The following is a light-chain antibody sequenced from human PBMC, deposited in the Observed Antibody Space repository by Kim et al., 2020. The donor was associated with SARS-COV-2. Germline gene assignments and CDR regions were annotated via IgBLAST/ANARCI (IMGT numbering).Light chain of an antibody. Sequence: QPVLTQPPSTSASLGASVTLTCTLSSGYSDYKVDWYQQRPGKGPRFVMRVGAGGIVGSKGDGIPVRFSAWGSGLNRYLIIKNIQEEDESDYHCGADHGSGSNFVWVFGGGTQLTVL. CDR1: SGYSDYK. V-gene: IGLV9-49*01. CDR3: GADHGSGSNFVWV. CDR2: VGAGGIVG. J-gene: IGLJ3*02.